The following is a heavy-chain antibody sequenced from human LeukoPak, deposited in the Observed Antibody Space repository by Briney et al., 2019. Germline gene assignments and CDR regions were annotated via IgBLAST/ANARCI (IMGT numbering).Heavy chain of an antibody. CDR1: GSTFDDYA. CDR3: AKDSYSYGFNWFDP. CDR2: ICWNSGSI. J-gene: IGHJ5*02. Sequence: PGGSLRLSCAASGSTFDDYAMHWVRQAPGKGLEWVSGICWNSGSIGYADSVKGRFTISRDNAKNSLYLQMSSLRAEDTALYYCAKDSYSYGFNWFDPWGQGTLVTVSS. D-gene: IGHD5-18*01. V-gene: IGHV3-9*01.